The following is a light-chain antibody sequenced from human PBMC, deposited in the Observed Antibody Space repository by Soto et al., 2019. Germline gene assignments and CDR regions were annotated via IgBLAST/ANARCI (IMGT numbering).Light chain of an antibody. Sequence: EIVLTQSPGTLSLSPGERAILSCRASQSLSSSFLAWYQQKPGQAPRLLIYSSSNRATGIPDRFSGGGSGTDFTLTISSLQPEDFATYYCQQSNSIPFTFGQGTRLEIK. V-gene: IGKV3D-20*02. CDR1: QSLSSSF. CDR2: SSS. CDR3: QQSNSIPFT. J-gene: IGKJ2*01.